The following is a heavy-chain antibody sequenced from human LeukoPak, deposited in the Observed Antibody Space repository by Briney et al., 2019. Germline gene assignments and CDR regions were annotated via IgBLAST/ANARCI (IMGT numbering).Heavy chain of an antibody. CDR2: INPSGGPT. Sequence: ASVKVSCKASGYTFSNYDIYWVRQAPGQGLEWMGVINPSGGPTNYAPQFQGRVTMTRDMSTSTVYMQLSSLRSEDTAVYYCARDAEQRISSKGIYSYYYIDVWGKGTTVTVTS. CDR1: GYTFSNYD. J-gene: IGHJ6*03. CDR3: ARDAEQRISSKGIYSYYYIDV. V-gene: IGHV1-46*01. D-gene: IGHD6-13*01.